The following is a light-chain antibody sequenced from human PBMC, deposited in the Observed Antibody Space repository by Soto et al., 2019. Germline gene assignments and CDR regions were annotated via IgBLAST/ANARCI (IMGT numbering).Light chain of an antibody. CDR1: SSDVGGYNY. CDR2: EVN. Sequence: QSALTQPPSASGSPGQSVAISCTGTSSDVGGYNYVSWYQQHPGKAPKLMIYEVNKRPSGVPDRFSGSKSGNTASLTVSGLQAEDEADYYCTSHAGTINFPYIFGTWTKLTVL. CDR3: TSHAGTINFPYI. J-gene: IGLJ1*01. V-gene: IGLV2-8*01.